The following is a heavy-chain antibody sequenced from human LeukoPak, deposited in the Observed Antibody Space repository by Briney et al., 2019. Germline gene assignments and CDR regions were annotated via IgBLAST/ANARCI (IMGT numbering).Heavy chain of an antibody. CDR2: INPNSGGT. J-gene: IGHJ5*02. CDR1: GYTFTGYY. D-gene: IGHD6-19*01. V-gene: IGHV1-2*02. Sequence: ASVTVSCKASGYTFTGYYMHWVRQAPGQGLEWMGWINPNSGGTNYAQKFQGRVTMTRDTSISTAYMELSRMRSDDTAVYYCARASPVAATSWFDPWGQGTLVTVSS. CDR3: ARASPVAATSWFDP.